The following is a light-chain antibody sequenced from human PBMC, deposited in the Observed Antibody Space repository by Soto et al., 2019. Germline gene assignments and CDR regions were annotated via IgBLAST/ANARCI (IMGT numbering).Light chain of an antibody. Sequence: DIQMTQSPSSLSASVGDKITITCRASQSISRYLNWYQQKPGKPPNLLIYAASNLQSGVPSRFSGSGFRTYFTLTSSSQQPEDFATYHCQHSYTSPFTFGPGTKVDIK. CDR1: QSISRY. V-gene: IGKV1-39*01. J-gene: IGKJ3*01. CDR3: QHSYTSPFT. CDR2: AAS.